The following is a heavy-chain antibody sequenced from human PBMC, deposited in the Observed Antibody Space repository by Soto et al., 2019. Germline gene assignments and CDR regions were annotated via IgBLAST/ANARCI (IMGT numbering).Heavy chain of an antibody. V-gene: IGHV3-15*07. CDR1: GFTFSNAW. CDR2: IKSKTDGGTT. CDR3: TTASPPLIVVVPAAIPEYYYYGMDV. D-gene: IGHD2-2*01. J-gene: IGHJ6*02. Sequence: GGSLRLSCAASGFTFSNAWMNWVRQAPGKGLEWVGRIKSKTDGGTTDYAAPVKGRFNISRENSTNTLYLQMNSLKTENPAVYYCTTASPPLIVVVPAAIPEYYYYGMDVWGQGTTVTVSS.